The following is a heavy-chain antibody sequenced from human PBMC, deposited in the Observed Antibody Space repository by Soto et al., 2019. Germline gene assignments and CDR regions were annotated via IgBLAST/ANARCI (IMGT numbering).Heavy chain of an antibody. D-gene: IGHD2-2*01. CDR2: INSDGSST. J-gene: IGHJ4*02. CDR1: GFTFSSYW. Sequence: VQLVESGGGLVQPGGSLRLSCAASGFTFSSYWMHWVRQAPGKGLVWVSRINSDGSSTSYADSVKGRFTISRDNAKNTLYLQMNSLRAEDTAVYYCASMVYCSSTSCPVDYWGQGTLVTVSS. CDR3: ASMVYCSSTSCPVDY. V-gene: IGHV3-74*01.